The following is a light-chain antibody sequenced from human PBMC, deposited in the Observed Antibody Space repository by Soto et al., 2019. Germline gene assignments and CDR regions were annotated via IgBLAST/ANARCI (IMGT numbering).Light chain of an antibody. V-gene: IGKV3-15*01. CDR2: GAS. CDR3: QQYNNWPLLT. CDR1: QSVSSN. J-gene: IGKJ1*01. Sequence: EIVMTQSPATLSVSPGERATLSCRASQSVSSNLAWYQQKPGQAPRLLIYGASTRATGIPVRFSGSGSGTEFTLTISSQQSEDFAVYYCQQYNNWPLLTFGQGTKVEIK.